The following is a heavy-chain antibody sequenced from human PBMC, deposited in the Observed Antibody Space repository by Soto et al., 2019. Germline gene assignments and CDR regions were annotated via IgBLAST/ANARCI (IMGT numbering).Heavy chain of an antibody. CDR2: INHSGST. Sequence: SETLSLTCAVYGGSFSGYYWSWIRQPPGKGLEWIGEINHSGSTNYNPSLKSRVTISVDTSKNQFSLKLSSVTAADTAVYYCARGRSRIGSGSYYPLWGQGTLVTSPQ. J-gene: IGHJ4*02. CDR3: ARGRSRIGSGSYYPL. V-gene: IGHV4-34*01. CDR1: GGSFSGYY. D-gene: IGHD3-10*01.